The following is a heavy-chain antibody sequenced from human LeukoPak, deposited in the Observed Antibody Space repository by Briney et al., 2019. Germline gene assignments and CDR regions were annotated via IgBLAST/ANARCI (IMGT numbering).Heavy chain of an antibody. CDR3: ARLNLLERPRDAFDI. V-gene: IGHV4-39*01. Sequence: SETLSLTCTVSGGSISSSSYCWGWIRQPPGEGLEWIGSIYYSGSTYYNPSLKSRVTISVDTSKNQFSLKLSSVTAADTAVYYCARLNLLERPRDAFDIWGQGTMVTVSS. CDR1: GGSISSSSYC. CDR2: IYYSGST. D-gene: IGHD1-1*01. J-gene: IGHJ3*02.